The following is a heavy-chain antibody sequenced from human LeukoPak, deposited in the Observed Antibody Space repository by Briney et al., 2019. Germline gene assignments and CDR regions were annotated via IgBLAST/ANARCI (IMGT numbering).Heavy chain of an antibody. D-gene: IGHD1-26*01. Sequence: GGSLRLSCAASGFTFSSYAMSWVRQAPGKGLEWVSAISGSGGSTYYADSVKGRFTISRDNSKNTLYLQMGSLRAEDMAVYYCARLIEGATDYWGQGTLVTVSS. CDR3: ARLIEGATDY. CDR1: GFTFSSYA. J-gene: IGHJ4*02. V-gene: IGHV3-23*01. CDR2: ISGSGGST.